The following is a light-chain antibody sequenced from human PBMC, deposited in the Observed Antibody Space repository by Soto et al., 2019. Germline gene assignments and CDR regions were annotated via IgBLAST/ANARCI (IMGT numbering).Light chain of an antibody. J-gene: IGKJ4*01. CDR1: QSITSH. CDR3: QQSHSAPLT. Sequence: QMTQSPSSLFVSVGDRVTITCRSSQSITSHLNWYQQKVGQSPKLLIYAASTLQSGVPPRFSGSGSGTEFTLTISGLQREDFATYYCQQSHSAPLTFGGGTKVEIK. V-gene: IGKV1-39*01. CDR2: AAS.